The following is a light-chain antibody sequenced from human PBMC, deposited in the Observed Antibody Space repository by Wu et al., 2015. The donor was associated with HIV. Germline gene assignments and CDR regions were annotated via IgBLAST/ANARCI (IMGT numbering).Light chain of an antibody. Sequence: EIVMTQSPATLSVSPGERATLSCRASQSVSSNLAWYQQKPGQAPRLLIYGASTRATGFPARFSGSGSGTEFTLTISSMQSEDFAIYYCQQYNSWPPWTFGQGTKVEMK. J-gene: IGKJ1*01. CDR2: GAS. CDR1: QSVSSN. V-gene: IGKV3-15*01. CDR3: QQYNSWPPWT.